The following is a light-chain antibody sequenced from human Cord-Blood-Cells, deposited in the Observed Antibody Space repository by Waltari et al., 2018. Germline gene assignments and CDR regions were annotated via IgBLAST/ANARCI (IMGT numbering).Light chain of an antibody. Sequence: EIVMTQSPATLSVSPGERATLSCRASQSVSNNLAWYQQKPGQAPRLLIYGASTRATGIPARFSGSGSGTEFTLTISSLQSEDFAVYYGQQYNNWPLFTFGPGTKVDIK. V-gene: IGKV3-15*01. J-gene: IGKJ3*01. CDR3: QQYNNWPLFT. CDR1: QSVSNN. CDR2: GAS.